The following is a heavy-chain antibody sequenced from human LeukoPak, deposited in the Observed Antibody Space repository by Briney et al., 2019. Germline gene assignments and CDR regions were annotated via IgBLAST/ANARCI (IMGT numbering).Heavy chain of an antibody. CDR1: GFTFTNAW. J-gene: IGHJ3*02. Sequence: GGSLRLSCAASGFTFTNAWMTWVRQAPGKGLEWVGRIKRKGDGGTADYAAPVKGRFTISRDDSKAKVYLQMNSLKIDDTAVYYCTTGSIWVGAFDIWGQGTMVTV. D-gene: IGHD7-27*01. V-gene: IGHV3-15*01. CDR2: IKRKGDGGTA. CDR3: TTGSIWVGAFDI.